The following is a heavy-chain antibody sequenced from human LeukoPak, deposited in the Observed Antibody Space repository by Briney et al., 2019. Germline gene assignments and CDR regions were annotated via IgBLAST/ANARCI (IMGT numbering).Heavy chain of an antibody. V-gene: IGHV3-23*01. J-gene: IGHJ4*02. CDR3: AKGTRIAVAFDY. CDR2: ISGSGDST. Sequence: GGSLRLSCAASGFTFSSYAMSGVRQAPGKGLEWVSAISGSGDSTYYADSVKGRFTISRDNSKNTLYLQMNSLRAEDTAVYYCAKGTRIAVAFDYWGQGTLVTVSS. CDR1: GFTFSSYA. D-gene: IGHD6-19*01.